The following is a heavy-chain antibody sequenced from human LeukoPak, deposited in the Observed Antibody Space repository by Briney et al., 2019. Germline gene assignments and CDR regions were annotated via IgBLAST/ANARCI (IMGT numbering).Heavy chain of an antibody. CDR1: GGSISSSNW. D-gene: IGHD5-18*01. Sequence: SETLSLTCAVSGGSISSSNWWSWVRQPPGKGLEWIGEIYHSGSTNYNPSLKSRVTISVDKSENQFSLKLSSVTAADTAVYYCARVGIEDTAMVYGYWGQGTLVTVSS. CDR2: IYHSGST. V-gene: IGHV4-4*02. J-gene: IGHJ4*02. CDR3: ARVGIEDTAMVYGY.